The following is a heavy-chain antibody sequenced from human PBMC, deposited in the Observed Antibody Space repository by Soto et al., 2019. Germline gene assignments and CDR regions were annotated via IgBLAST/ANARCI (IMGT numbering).Heavy chain of an antibody. CDR1: GGSISSSSYY. Sequence: PSETLSLTCTVSGGSISSSSYYWGWIRQPPGKGLEWIGSIYYSGSTYYNPSLKSRVTISVDTSKNQFSLKLSSVTAADTAVYYCARLNYYGSGSYYPYYYYYGMDVWGQGTTVT. J-gene: IGHJ6*02. CDR2: IYYSGST. V-gene: IGHV4-39*01. D-gene: IGHD3-10*01. CDR3: ARLNYYGSGSYYPYYYYYGMDV.